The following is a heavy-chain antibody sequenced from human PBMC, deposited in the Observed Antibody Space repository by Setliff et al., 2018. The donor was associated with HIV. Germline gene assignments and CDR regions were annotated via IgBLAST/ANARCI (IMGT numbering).Heavy chain of an antibody. CDR2: IWYDGSNK. CDR1: GGSISSGSYY. V-gene: IGHV3-33*06. D-gene: IGHD3-9*01. Sequence: LSLTCTVSGGSISSGSYYWSWVRQAPGKGLEWVAVIWYDGSNKYYADSVKGRFTISRDNSKNTLYLQMNSLRVEDTAVYYCAKDVLVGGTYRLVPDYWGQGTLVTVSS. CDR3: AKDVLVGGTYRLVPDY. J-gene: IGHJ4*02.